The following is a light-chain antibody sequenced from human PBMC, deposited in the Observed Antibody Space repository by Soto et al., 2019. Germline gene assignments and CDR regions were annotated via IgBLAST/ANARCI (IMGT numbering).Light chain of an antibody. CDR2: KAS. J-gene: IGKJ2*01. Sequence: DIQMTQSPSTLSASVGDRVTIACRASQSISSWLAWYQQKPGKAPKLLIYKASSLESGVPSRFSGSGSGTEVTLTISSLQPDDFATYYCQQYNSYLMYTFGQGTNLEIK. V-gene: IGKV1-5*03. CDR1: QSISSW. CDR3: QQYNSYLMYT.